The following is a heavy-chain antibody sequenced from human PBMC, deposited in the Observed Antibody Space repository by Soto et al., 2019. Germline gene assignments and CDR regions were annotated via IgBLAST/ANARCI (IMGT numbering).Heavy chain of an antibody. V-gene: IGHV3-48*02. D-gene: IGHD2-8*01. Sequence: EEQLVESGGGLVQPGGSLRLSCAASGYSFSNYSMNWVRQAPGKGLEWVAYISSSSRPIHYADSVKGRFTVSRDNAKNSLYLQMDSLRDEDTAVYYCARDTGGLMVHDDALHIWGQGTMVTVSS. CDR1: GYSFSNYS. J-gene: IGHJ3*02. CDR3: ARDTGGLMVHDDALHI. CDR2: ISSSSRPI.